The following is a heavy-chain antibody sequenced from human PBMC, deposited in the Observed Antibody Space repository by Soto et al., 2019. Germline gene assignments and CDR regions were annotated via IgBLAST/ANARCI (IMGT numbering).Heavy chain of an antibody. Sequence: SETLSVTCTVSGGFISGYYWTWIRQPPWKGLEWIGYIYSSGTTKYNPSLKSRATMSVDTSKSQFSLKLSYVTAADTAVYYCATTTTIRAGWFDPWGQGTLVTVSS. J-gene: IGHJ5*02. CDR3: ATTTTIRAGWFDP. V-gene: IGHV4-4*08. CDR2: IYSSGTT. CDR1: GGFISGYY. D-gene: IGHD4-4*01.